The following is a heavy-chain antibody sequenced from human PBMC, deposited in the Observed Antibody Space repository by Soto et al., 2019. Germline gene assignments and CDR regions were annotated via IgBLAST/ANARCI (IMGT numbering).Heavy chain of an antibody. CDR1: GFTFSAYN. CDR3: ASHYGDNGWFDP. CDR2: ITSSSSSI. J-gene: IGHJ5*02. V-gene: IGHV3-21*06. Sequence: EVQLVESGGDLVKPGGSLRLSCAASGFTFSAYNMNWVRQPPGKGLEWVSSITSSSSSIYYADSLKGRFTISRDNAKNSLYLQMNSLRAEDTAVYYCASHYGDNGWFDPWGQGTLVTVSS. D-gene: IGHD4-17*01.